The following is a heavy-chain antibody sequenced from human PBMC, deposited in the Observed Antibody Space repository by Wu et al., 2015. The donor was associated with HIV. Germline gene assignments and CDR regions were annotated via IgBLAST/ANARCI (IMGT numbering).Heavy chain of an antibody. CDR3: GARRVEVAVEMATSMSFDI. CDR2: ISAYNGNT. V-gene: IGHV1-18*01. CDR1: GYTFTSYG. Sequence: QVQLVQSGAEVKKPGASVKVSCKASGYTFTSYGISWVRQAPGQGLEWMGWISAYNGNTNYAQKLQGRVTITTDESTSTAYMELSSLRSWRTRAVLLRGARRVEVAVEMATSMSFDI. D-gene: IGHD5-24*01. J-gene: IGHJ3*02.